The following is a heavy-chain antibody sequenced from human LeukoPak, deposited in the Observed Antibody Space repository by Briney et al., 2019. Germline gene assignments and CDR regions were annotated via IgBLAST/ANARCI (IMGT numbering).Heavy chain of an antibody. Sequence: ASVKVSCKASGGTFSSYAISWVRQAPGQGLEWMGGIIPIFGTANYARKFQGRVTITTDESTSTAYMELSSLRSEDTAVYYCARSSYCSSTSCYLTHYYYYMDVWGKGTTVTVSS. V-gene: IGHV1-69*05. CDR1: GGTFSSYA. CDR2: IIPIFGTA. CDR3: ARSSYCSSTSCYLTHYYYYMDV. J-gene: IGHJ6*03. D-gene: IGHD2-2*01.